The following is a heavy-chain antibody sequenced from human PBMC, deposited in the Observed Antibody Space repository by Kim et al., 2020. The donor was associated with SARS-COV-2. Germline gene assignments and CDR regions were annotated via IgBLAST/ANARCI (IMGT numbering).Heavy chain of an antibody. J-gene: IGHJ6*02. D-gene: IGHD6-13*01. CDR3: AKDYFPVSSWYGGIDV. CDR2: IRGSGDKT. V-gene: IGHV3-23*01. CDR1: GFTFSSNA. Sequence: GGSLRLSCAASGFTFSSNAMSWVRQAPGKGLEWVSAIRGSGDKTYYADSVKGRFTISRDNSKNTLYLQMTSLRAEDTAVYYCAKDYFPVSSWYGGIDVWGREPAVTVPS.